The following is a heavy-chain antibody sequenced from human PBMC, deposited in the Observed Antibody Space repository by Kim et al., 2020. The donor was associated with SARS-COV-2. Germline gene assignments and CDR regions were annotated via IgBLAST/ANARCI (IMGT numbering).Heavy chain of an antibody. Sequence: GGSLRLSCAASGFTFDDYAMHWVRQAPGKGLEWVSGISWNSGSIGYADSVKGRFTISRDNAKNSLYLQMNSLRAEDTALYDCAKDMGAAAGPNYYGVDVWGQGTTGTVSS. CDR1: GFTFDDYA. CDR3: AKDMGAAAGPNYYGVDV. CDR2: ISWNSGSI. D-gene: IGHD6-13*01. J-gene: IGHJ6*02. V-gene: IGHV3-9*01.